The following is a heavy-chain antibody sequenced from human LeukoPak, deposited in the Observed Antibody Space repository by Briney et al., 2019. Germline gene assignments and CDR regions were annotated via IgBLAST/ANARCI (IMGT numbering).Heavy chain of an antibody. V-gene: IGHV1-18*01. CDR2: IRTYNDNT. Sequence: ASETLSCNASGYTFSSYGISWVRQAPGQGLEWMGWIRTYNDNTNYAQNLQGRVTMTTDTSTSTAYMELRSLRSDDTAVYYCARGVDWFDPWGQGTLVTVSS. CDR3: ARGVDWFDP. CDR1: GYTFSSYG. J-gene: IGHJ5*02.